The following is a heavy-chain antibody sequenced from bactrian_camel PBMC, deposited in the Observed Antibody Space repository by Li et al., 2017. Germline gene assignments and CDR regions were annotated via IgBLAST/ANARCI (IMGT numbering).Heavy chain of an antibody. CDR2: IVTLGGTT. V-gene: IGHV3S1*01. D-gene: IGHD1*01. Sequence: VQLVESGGGSMQAGGSLSLSCKHSISRNFGWYIAWFRQGSGKEREGVAAIVTLGGTTYYDDSVTGRFTISQDNAKKTTYLQMDHLRTEDTAMYYCAATEGWLVRPLERGPYHYWGQGTQVTVSS. J-gene: IGHJ4*01. CDR1: ISRNFGWY. CDR3: AATEGWLVRPLERGPYHY.